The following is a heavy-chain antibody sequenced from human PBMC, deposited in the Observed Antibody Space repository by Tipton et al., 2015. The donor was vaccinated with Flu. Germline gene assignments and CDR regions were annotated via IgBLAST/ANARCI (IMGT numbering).Heavy chain of an antibody. J-gene: IGHJ4*02. V-gene: IGHV4-38-2*01. D-gene: IGHD4-23*01. CDR2: IFHSGNS. CDR3: ARRGGTSSYFDY. CDR1: GDSIRSSDYY. Sequence: LRLSCGVSGDSIRSSDYYWGWIRQPPGKGLEWIGNIFHSGNSNHNPSLKSRVTISVDTSKNQFSLRLNSVTAADTAVYYCARRGGTSSYFDYWGQGTLVTVSS.